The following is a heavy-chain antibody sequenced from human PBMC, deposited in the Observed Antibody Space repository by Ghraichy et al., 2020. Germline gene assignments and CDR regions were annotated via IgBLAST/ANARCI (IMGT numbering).Heavy chain of an antibody. J-gene: IGHJ2*01. CDR1: GFTVSSNY. V-gene: IGHV3-66*01. CDR3: ARWELFNWYFDL. Sequence: GESLNISCAASGFTVSSNYMSWVRQAPGKGLEWVSVIYSGGSTYYADSVKGRFTISRDNSKNTLYLQMNSLRAEDTAVYYCARWELFNWYFDLWGRGTLVTVSS. CDR2: IYSGGST. D-gene: IGHD3-10*01.